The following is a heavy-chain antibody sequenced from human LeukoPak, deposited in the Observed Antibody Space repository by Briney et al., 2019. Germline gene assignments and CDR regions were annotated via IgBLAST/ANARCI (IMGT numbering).Heavy chain of an antibody. CDR3: ARVNLAYGDYELRD. CDR2: MNPNSGNT. CDR1: GYTFTSYD. V-gene: IGHV1-8*03. J-gene: IGHJ4*02. D-gene: IGHD4-17*01. Sequence: ASVKVSCKASGYTFTSYDINWVRQATGQGLEWMGWMNPNSGNTGYAQKFQGRVTITRNTSISTAYMELSSLRSEDTAVYYCARVNLAYGDYELRDWGQGTLVTVSS.